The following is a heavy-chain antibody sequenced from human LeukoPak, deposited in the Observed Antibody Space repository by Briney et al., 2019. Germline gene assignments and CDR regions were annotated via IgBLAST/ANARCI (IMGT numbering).Heavy chain of an antibody. CDR2: INQDGREK. J-gene: IGHJ4*02. Sequence: QTRECLILACAAYGFTFSSYWMSWVPQAPGKGLEWVHNINQDGREKYYVDSVKGRFTVSRDNAKNSLYLQMNSLRAEDTAVYFCASESADYWGQGTLVTVSS. V-gene: IGHV3-7*01. CDR3: ASESADY. CDR1: GFTFSSYW.